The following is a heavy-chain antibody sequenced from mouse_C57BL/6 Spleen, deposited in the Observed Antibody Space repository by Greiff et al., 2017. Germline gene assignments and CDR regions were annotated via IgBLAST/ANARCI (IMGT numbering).Heavy chain of an antibody. CDR1: GYTFTSYW. V-gene: IGHV1-61*01. CDR2: IYPSDSET. Sequence: QVQLQQPGAELVRPGSSVKLSCKASGYTFTSYWMDGVKQRPGQGLEWIGNIYPSDSETHYNQKFKDKATLTVDKSSSTAYMQLSSLTSEDSAVYYCARGEGLYGNYNVWGTGTTVTVSS. D-gene: IGHD2-1*01. J-gene: IGHJ1*03. CDR3: ARGEGLYGNYNV.